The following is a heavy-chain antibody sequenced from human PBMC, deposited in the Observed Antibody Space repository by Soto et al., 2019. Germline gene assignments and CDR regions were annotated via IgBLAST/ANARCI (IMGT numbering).Heavy chain of an antibody. J-gene: IGHJ6*03. CDR2: IIPSGGST. CDR1: GYTNTSKY. D-gene: IGHD6-6*01. Sequence: GVSVKLSCKESGYTNTSKYMHGVGQAPKQGREWMGIIIPSGGSTSYAQKFQGRVTMTRDTSTSTVYMELSSLRSEDTAVYYCASVIRIADRPGYDYFMDVWGKGTPVTVFS. CDR3: ASVIRIADRPGYDYFMDV. V-gene: IGHV1-46*03.